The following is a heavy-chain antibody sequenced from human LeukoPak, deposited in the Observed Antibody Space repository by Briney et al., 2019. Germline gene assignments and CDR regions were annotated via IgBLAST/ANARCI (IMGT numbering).Heavy chain of an antibody. D-gene: IGHD3-3*01. Sequence: TSETLSLTCTVSGGSISSGDYYWSWIRQPPGKGLEWIGYIYYSGSTYYNPSLKSRVTISVDTSKNQFSLKLSSVTAADTAVYYCARRYYDFWAKGAFDIWGQGTMVTVSS. CDR3: ARRYYDFWAKGAFDI. CDR1: GGSISSGDYY. CDR2: IYYSGST. V-gene: IGHV4-30-4*01. J-gene: IGHJ3*02.